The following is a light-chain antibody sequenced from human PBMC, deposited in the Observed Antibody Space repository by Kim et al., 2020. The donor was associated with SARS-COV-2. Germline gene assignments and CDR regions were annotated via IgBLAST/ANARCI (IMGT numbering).Light chain of an antibody. V-gene: IGLV3-1*01. CDR1: KLGDKY. J-gene: IGLJ1*01. CDR2: QDS. CDR3: QAWDSSTASYV. Sequence: ELTQPPSVSVSPGQTASITCSGDKLGDKYACWYQQKPGQSPVLVIYQDSKRPSGIPERFSGSNSGNTATLTISGTQAMDEADYYCQAWDSSTASYVFGTGTKVTVL.